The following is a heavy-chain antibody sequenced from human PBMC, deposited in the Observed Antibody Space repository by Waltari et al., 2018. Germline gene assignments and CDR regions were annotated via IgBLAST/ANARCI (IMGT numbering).Heavy chain of an antibody. D-gene: IGHD3-10*01. V-gene: IGHV1-3*04. CDR2: INTNNGDT. Sequence: QVQLVQSGAEVKKPGASVKVSCKDPGTSFISYTIHWVCQAPGQRLEWMGWINTNNGDTRFSQKYQDRVTSIRDTSATTVYMELSSLRSEDTAVYYCARAGAYYYGSGSSDAFDTWGQGTMVTVSS. CDR3: ARAGAYYYGSGSSDAFDT. CDR1: GTSFISYT. J-gene: IGHJ3*02.